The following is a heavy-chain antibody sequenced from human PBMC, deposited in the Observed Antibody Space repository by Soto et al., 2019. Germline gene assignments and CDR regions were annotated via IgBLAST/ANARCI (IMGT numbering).Heavy chain of an antibody. J-gene: IGHJ4*02. V-gene: IGHV2-5*02. CDR3: AHRRGGYTWNDAHFDY. CDR2: IYWDDDK. Sequence: QITLKESGPTLVKPTQTHTLTCTFSGFSLSTTGVGVGWIRQPPGKALECLALIYWDDDKRYSPSLKSRLIITKHTSKNQVVLTMTNMDHVDTATYYCAHRRGGYTWNDAHFDYWGQGTLVTVSA. CDR1: GFSLSTTGVG. D-gene: IGHD1-20*01.